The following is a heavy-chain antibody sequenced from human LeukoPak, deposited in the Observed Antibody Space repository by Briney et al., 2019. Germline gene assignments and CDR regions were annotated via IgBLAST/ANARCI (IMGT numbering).Heavy chain of an antibody. D-gene: IGHD3-16*02. Sequence: SETLSLTCIVSGGSIGTYYWSWIRQSPGKGLEWIGYIYVTGSTRYNPYLQSRVAISVDTSRNQFFLKMSSVTAADTAVYYCARHIGGGIEDMDVWGTGTKVTVSS. V-gene: IGHV4-59*08. CDR3: ARHIGGGIEDMDV. CDR2: IYVTGST. J-gene: IGHJ6*03. CDR1: GGSIGTYY.